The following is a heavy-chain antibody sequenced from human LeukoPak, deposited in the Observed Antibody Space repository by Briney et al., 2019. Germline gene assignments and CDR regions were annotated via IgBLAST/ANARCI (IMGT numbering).Heavy chain of an antibody. CDR2: IYHSGNT. J-gene: IGHJ4*02. CDR1: GYFISSGYY. D-gene: IGHD3-9*01. V-gene: IGHV4-38-2*02. Sequence: SETLSLTCTVSGYFISSGYYWGWIRPPPGKGLERIGSIYHSGNTYYNPSLKSRVTISVDTSKNQFSLKLSSVTATDTALYYCARGLHFDWLYFDYWGQGTLVTVSS. CDR3: ARGLHFDWLYFDY.